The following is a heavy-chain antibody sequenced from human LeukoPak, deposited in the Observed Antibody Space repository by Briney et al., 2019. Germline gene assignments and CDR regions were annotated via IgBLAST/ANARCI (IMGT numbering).Heavy chain of an antibody. CDR1: GGSFSGYY. D-gene: IGHD1-1*01. CDR3: ARAAAQLGGFDY. V-gene: IGHV4-34*01. CDR2: INHSGST. Sequence: PSETLSLTCAVYGGSFSGYYWSWIRQSPGKGLEWIGEINHSGSTNYNPSLKSRVTISVDTSKNQFSLKLSSVTAADTAVYYCARAAAQLGGFDYWGQGTLVTVSS. J-gene: IGHJ4*02.